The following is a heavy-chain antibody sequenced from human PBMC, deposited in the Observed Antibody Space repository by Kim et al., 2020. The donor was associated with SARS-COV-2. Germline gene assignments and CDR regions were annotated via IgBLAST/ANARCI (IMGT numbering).Heavy chain of an antibody. Sequence: SDTLSLTCAVYGGSFSGYYWSWIRQPPGKGLEWIGEINHSGSTNYNPSLKSRVTISVDTSKNQFSLKLSSVTAADTAVYSCARGRGIAAAGTLLYYYYYG. V-gene: IGHV4-34*01. CDR2: INHSGST. J-gene: IGHJ6*01. CDR3: ARGRGIAAAGTLLYYYYYG. CDR1: GGSFSGYY. D-gene: IGHD6-13*01.